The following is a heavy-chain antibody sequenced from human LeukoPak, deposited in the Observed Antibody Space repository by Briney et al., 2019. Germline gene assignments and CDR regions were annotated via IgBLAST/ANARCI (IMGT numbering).Heavy chain of an antibody. CDR1: GGSFSGYY. CDR2: INHSGST. CDR3: ARVAFSGAVDY. Sequence: SETLSLTCAVYGGSFSGYYWSWIRQPPGKGLEWIGEINHSGSTNYNPSLKSRVTISVDTSKNQFSLKLSSVTAADTAVYYCARVAFSGAVDYWGQGTLVTVPS. V-gene: IGHV4-34*01. D-gene: IGHD1-14*01. J-gene: IGHJ4*02.